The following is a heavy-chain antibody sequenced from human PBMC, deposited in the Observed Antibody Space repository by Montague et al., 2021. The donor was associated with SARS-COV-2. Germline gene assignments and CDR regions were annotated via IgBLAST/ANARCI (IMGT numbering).Heavy chain of an antibody. V-gene: IGHV3-23*01. Sequence: SLRLSCAASGFTFRSYGMSWVRQAPGKGLEWVSGITGSGGSTYYADSAKGRFTISRDNSKNTLYLQMNSLRAEDTAVYYCAKGYYYDTSGYLHPFDYWGQGTLVTVSS. CDR1: GFTFRSYG. CDR3: AKGYYYDTSGYLHPFDY. CDR2: ITGSGGST. D-gene: IGHD3-22*01. J-gene: IGHJ4*02.